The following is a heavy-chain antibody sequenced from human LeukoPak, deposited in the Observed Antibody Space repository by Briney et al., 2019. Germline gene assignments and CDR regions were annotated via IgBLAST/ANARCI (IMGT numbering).Heavy chain of an antibody. D-gene: IGHD5-18*01. Sequence: SETLSLTCTVSGGSISSYYWSWIRQPPGKGLEWIGYIYYSGSTNYNPSLKSRVTISVDTSKNQFSLKMSSVTAADTAVYYCARLPLSGNYFDYWGQGTLVTVSS. CDR2: IYYSGST. V-gene: IGHV4-59*08. J-gene: IGHJ4*02. CDR1: GGSISSYY. CDR3: ARLPLSGNYFDY.